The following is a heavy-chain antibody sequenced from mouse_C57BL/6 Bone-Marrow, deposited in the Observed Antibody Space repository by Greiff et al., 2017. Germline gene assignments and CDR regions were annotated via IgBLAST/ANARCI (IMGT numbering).Heavy chain of an antibody. CDR1: GYTFTTYP. Sequence: VKLQESEAELVKPGASVKMSCKASGYTFTTYPIEWMKQNHGKSLEWIGNFHPYNDDTKYNEKFKGKATLTVEKSSNTVYLELSRLTSDDSAVYDCARSSTFFYYFDYWGQGTTLTVSS. CDR2: FHPYNDDT. CDR3: ARSSTFFYYFDY. J-gene: IGHJ2*01. D-gene: IGHD5-1*01. V-gene: IGHV1-47*01.